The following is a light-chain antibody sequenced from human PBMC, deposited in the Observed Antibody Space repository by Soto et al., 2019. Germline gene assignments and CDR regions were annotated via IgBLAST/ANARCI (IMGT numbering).Light chain of an antibody. CDR1: QSVDNF. Sequence: DIQMTQSPSSLSASVGDRVTITCRASQSVDNFLNWYQQKPGKAPKLLIYGASSLQSGVPSRFSGSGSGTDFTFTISSLQSADFGTYYCQQSYITWTFGQGTKVEIK. CDR3: QQSYITWT. V-gene: IGKV1-39*01. CDR2: GAS. J-gene: IGKJ1*01.